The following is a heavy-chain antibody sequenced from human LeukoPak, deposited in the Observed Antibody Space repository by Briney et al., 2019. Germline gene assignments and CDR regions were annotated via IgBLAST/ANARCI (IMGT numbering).Heavy chain of an antibody. D-gene: IGHD3-3*01. Sequence: GGSLRLSCAASGFTFSSYAMSWVRQAPGKGLEWVSAISGSGGSTYCADSVKGRFTISRDNSKNTLYLQMNSLRAEDTAVYYCAKDPFVYDFWSGYTKPRYYFDYWGQGTLVTVSS. CDR2: ISGSGGST. CDR3: AKDPFVYDFWSGYTKPRYYFDY. CDR1: GFTFSSYA. J-gene: IGHJ4*02. V-gene: IGHV3-23*01.